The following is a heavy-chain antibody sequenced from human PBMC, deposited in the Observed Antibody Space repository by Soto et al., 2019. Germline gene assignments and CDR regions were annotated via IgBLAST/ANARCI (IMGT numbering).Heavy chain of an antibody. CDR3: ARNGAYYDILTGYYSYYYYMDV. V-gene: IGHV1-8*01. D-gene: IGHD3-9*01. Sequence: ASVKVSCKASGYTFTSYDINWVRQATGQGLEWMGWMNPNSGNTGYAQKFQGRVTMTRNTSISTAYMELSSLRSEDTAVYYCARNGAYYDILTGYYSYYYYMDVWGKGTTVTVSS. CDR1: GYTFTSYD. J-gene: IGHJ6*03. CDR2: MNPNSGNT.